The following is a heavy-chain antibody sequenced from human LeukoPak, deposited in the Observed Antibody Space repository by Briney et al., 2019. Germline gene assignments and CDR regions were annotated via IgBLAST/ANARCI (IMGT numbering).Heavy chain of an antibody. CDR2: MTGSGGSS. Sequence: GGSLRLSCEASGLAFRNFAMSWVCQAPGKGLEGVSGMTGSGGSSYYADSVKGRFTISRDNAKNALYLQMNSLRADDTALYYCAKMKGQRLNDYCMDVWGKGTTVTVSS. V-gene: IGHV3-23*01. CDR1: GLAFRNFA. J-gene: IGHJ6*03. CDR3: AKMKGQRLNDYCMDV.